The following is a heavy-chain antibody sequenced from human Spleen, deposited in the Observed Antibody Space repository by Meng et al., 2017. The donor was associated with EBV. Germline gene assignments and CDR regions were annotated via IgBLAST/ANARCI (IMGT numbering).Heavy chain of an antibody. Sequence: QWQLKESGPGLVKPSETLSLTCTVSGGSVSSASYSWSWIRQPPGKGLEWIGYIYYSVNTSYNPSLRSRVTISVDTSRNLFSLKLSSVTAADTAVYYCARMGSYRYIDYWGQGSLVTVSS. J-gene: IGHJ4*02. CDR1: GGSVSSASYS. V-gene: IGHV4-61*01. D-gene: IGHD3-16*02. CDR3: ARMGSYRYIDY. CDR2: IYYSVNT.